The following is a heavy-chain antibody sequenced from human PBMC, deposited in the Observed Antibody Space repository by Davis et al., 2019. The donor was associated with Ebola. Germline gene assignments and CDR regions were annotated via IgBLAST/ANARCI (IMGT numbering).Heavy chain of an antibody. D-gene: IGHD2-2*01. CDR2: INAGNGNT. Sequence: AASVKVSCKASGGTFSSYAISWVRQAPGQGLEWMGWINAGNGNTKYSQKFQGRVTITRDTSASTAYMELRSLRSDDTAVYYCASTYCSSTSCYFPRGYGMDVWGQGTTVTVSS. CDR3: ASTYCSSTSCYFPRGYGMDV. V-gene: IGHV1-3*01. CDR1: GGTFSSYA. J-gene: IGHJ6*02.